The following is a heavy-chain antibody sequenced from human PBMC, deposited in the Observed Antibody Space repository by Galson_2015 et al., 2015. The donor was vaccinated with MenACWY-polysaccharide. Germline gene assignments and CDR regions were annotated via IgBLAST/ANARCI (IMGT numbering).Heavy chain of an antibody. CDR1: GFTSTSYA. CDR3: AKDSTDFWSVAGRFDH. Sequence: RLSCAASGFTSTSYAMSWVRQAPGRGLEWVSAIRSSGANTYYADSVKGRFTISRDNSKNTLYLQMNSLRAEDAAVYYCAKDSTDFWSVAGRFDHWGQGTLVTVSS. V-gene: IGHV3-23*01. D-gene: IGHD3-3*01. CDR2: IRSSGANT. J-gene: IGHJ5*02.